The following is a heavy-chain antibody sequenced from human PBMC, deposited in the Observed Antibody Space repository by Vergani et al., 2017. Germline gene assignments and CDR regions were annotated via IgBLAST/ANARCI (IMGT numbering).Heavy chain of an antibody. V-gene: IGHV3-23*04. CDR2: ISGSGGST. Sequence: EVQLVESGGGLVKPGGSLRLSCAASGFTFSSYAMSWVRQAPGKGLEWVSAISGSGGSTYYADSVKGRFTISRDNSKNTLYLQMNSLRAEDTAVYYCAKIKPLGVVVITTAPYFDYWGQGTLVTVSS. CDR3: AKIKPLGVVVITTAPYFDY. CDR1: GFTFSSYA. D-gene: IGHD3-22*01. J-gene: IGHJ4*02.